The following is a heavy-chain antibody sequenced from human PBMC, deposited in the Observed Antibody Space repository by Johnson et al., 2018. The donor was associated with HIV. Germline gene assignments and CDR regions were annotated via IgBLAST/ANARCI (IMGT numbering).Heavy chain of an antibody. V-gene: IGHV3-11*04. CDR3: AKEPPKTVRYSSSYDAFDI. CDR1: GFTFSDYY. CDR2: ISRSGSTI. Sequence: QVQLVESGGGLVKPGGSLRLSCAASGFTFSDYYMSWIRQAPGKGLEWVSYISRSGSTIYYADSVKGRFTISRDNSKNTLYLQMNSLRAEDTALYYCAKEPPKTVRYSSSYDAFDIWGQGTMVTVSS. J-gene: IGHJ3*02. D-gene: IGHD6-13*01.